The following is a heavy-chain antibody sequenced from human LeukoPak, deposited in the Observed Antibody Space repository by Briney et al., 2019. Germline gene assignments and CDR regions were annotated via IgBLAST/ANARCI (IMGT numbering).Heavy chain of an antibody. CDR1: GGSISSYY. D-gene: IGHD6-13*01. CDR3: ARGVYIAAAQYAY. Sequence: SETLSLTCTVSGGSISSYYWSWIRQPPGKGLEWIGYIYYSGTTNYNPSLKSRVTISVDTSKIQFSLKLSSVTAADTAVYYCARGVYIAAAQYAYWGQGTLVTVSS. J-gene: IGHJ4*02. V-gene: IGHV4-59*01. CDR2: IYYSGTT.